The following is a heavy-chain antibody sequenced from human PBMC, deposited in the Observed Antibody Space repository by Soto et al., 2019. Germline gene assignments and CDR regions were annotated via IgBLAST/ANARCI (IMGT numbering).Heavy chain of an antibody. CDR3: AKDWHYYDSSGYTFDY. CDR2: ISGSGGST. J-gene: IGHJ4*02. Sequence: GGSLRLSCAASGFTFSSYAMSWVRQAPGKGLEWVSAISGSGGSTYYADSVKGRFTISRDNSKNTLYLQMNSLRAEDTAVYYCAKDWHYYDSSGYTFDYWGQGTLVTVSS. V-gene: IGHV3-23*01. D-gene: IGHD3-22*01. CDR1: GFTFSSYA.